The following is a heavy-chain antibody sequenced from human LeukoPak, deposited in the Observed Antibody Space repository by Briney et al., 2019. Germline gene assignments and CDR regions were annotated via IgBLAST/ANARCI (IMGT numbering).Heavy chain of an antibody. D-gene: IGHD6-19*01. CDR3: AKDLGGGSGCYDL. CDR1: GFTFSSYD. V-gene: IGHV3-23*01. CDR2: VSGSGAAR. J-gene: IGHJ2*01. Sequence: PGGSLRLSCAASGFTFSSYDMTWVRQAPGKGLEWVSTVSGSGAARFYADSVKGRFTISRDNSKNTLYLQMNSLRAEDTAVYYCAKDLGGGSGCYDLWGRGTLVTVSS.